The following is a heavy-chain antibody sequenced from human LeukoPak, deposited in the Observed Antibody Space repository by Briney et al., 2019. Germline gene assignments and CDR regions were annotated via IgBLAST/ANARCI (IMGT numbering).Heavy chain of an antibody. CDR3: ARDLGYSSGWPYYYYGMDV. CDR2: VNTGNGNT. J-gene: IGHJ6*02. Sequence: GASVKVSCKASGYTFTSYAMHWVRQAPGQRLEWMGWVNTGNGNTKSSQKFQGRVTITKDTSASTAYMELSSLRSEDTAVYYCARDLGYSSGWPYYYYGMDVWGQGTTVTVSS. CDR1: GYTFTSYA. V-gene: IGHV1-3*04. D-gene: IGHD6-19*01.